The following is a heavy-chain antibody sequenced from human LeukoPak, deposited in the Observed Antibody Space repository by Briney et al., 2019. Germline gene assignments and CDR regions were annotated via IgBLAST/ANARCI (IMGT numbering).Heavy chain of an antibody. CDR3: ASPRKIWWFDP. CDR2: IYYSGST. CDR1: GGSISSSSYY. Sequence: PSETLSLTCTVSGGSISSSSYYWGWIRQPPGKGLEWIGSIYYSGSTYYNPSLKSRVTISVDTSKNQFSLKLSSVTAADTAVYYCASPRKIWWFDPWGQGTLVTVSS. J-gene: IGHJ5*02. V-gene: IGHV4-39*07. D-gene: IGHD3-16*01.